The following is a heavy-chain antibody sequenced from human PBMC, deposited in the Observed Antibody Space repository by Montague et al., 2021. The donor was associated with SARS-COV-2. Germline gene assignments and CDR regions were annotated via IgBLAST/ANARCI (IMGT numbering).Heavy chain of an antibody. J-gene: IGHJ2*01. CDR3: ARAYCGGDCYFYWYFDL. Sequence: CAISGDSVSSNIATWNWIRQSPSRGLEWLGRTYYRSKWYNDYAVSVKIRVIINPDTSNNRISLQLNSVTPEDTAVYYCARAYCGGDCYFYWYFDLWGRGTLVTASS. V-gene: IGHV6-1*01. CDR1: GDSVSSNIAT. D-gene: IGHD2-21*02. CDR2: TYYRSKWYN.